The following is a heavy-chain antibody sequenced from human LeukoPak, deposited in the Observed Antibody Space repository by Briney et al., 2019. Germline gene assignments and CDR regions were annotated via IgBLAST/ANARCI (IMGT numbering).Heavy chain of an antibody. CDR1: GFTFSSYW. CDR2: IDSGVSST. J-gene: IGHJ4*02. D-gene: IGHD4-17*01. V-gene: IGHV3-74*01. Sequence: GGSLRLSCAASGFTFSSYWMHWVRQAPGKGLVWVSRIDSGVSSTIYADSVKGRFTISRDNAKNTLYLQMNSLRAEDTAVYYCTGGRYYFDYWGQGALVTVSS. CDR3: TGGRYYFDY.